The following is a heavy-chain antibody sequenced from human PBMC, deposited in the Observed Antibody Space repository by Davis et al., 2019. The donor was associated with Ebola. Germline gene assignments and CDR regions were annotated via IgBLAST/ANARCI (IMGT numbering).Heavy chain of an antibody. CDR1: GFTVSDYY. CDR3: ARGGAPYYYYGMDV. J-gene: IGHJ6*02. V-gene: IGHV3-72*01. CDR2: TRNKANSYTT. D-gene: IGHD1-26*01. Sequence: GESLKISCAASGFTVSDYYMDWVRQAPGKGLEWVGRTRNKANSYTTEYAASVKGRFSISRDDSQNSLYLQMNSLKSEDTAVYYCARGGAPYYYYGMDVWGQGTTVTVSS.